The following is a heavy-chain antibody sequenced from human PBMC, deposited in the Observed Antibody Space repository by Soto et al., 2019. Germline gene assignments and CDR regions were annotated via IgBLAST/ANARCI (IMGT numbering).Heavy chain of an antibody. CDR1: GFTFSSYA. J-gene: IGHJ4*02. CDR2: ISGSGGST. V-gene: IGHV3-23*01. Sequence: GSLRLSCAASGFTFSSYAMSWVRQAPGKGLEWVSAISGSGGSTYYADSVKGRFTIFRDNSKNTLYLRMNSLRAEDTAVYYCAKDVYDFWSGYYTLFDYWGQGTLVTVSS. D-gene: IGHD3-3*01. CDR3: AKDVYDFWSGYYTLFDY.